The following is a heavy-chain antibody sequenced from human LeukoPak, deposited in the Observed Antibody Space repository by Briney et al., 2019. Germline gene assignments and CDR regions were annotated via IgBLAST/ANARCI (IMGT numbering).Heavy chain of an antibody. CDR3: AKDRGFWSGEDYFYS. CDR1: GFTLCSYG. D-gene: IGHD3-3*01. J-gene: IGHJ4*02. CDR2: IRYDGSNK. V-gene: IGHV3-30*02. Sequence: GGSLRLSCAASGFTLCSYGMHWVRQAPGKGLERVAFIRYDGSNKYYADSVKGRFTISRDNSQNTLYLQMNSLRAEDTAVYYCAKDRGFWSGEDYFYSWGQGNLVTVSS.